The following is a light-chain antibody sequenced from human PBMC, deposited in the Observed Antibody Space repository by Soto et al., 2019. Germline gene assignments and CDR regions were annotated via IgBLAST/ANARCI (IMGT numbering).Light chain of an antibody. CDR2: GAS. CDR1: QSVSSSY. CDR3: QQYGRSPRT. Sequence: EIVLTQSPGTLSLSPGERATLSCRASQSVSSSYLAWYQQKPGQAPRLLIYGASSRATGIPGRFSGSGSGTDFTLTISRLEPEDFAVYYCQQYGRSPRTFGQGTKVDIK. J-gene: IGKJ1*01. V-gene: IGKV3-20*01.